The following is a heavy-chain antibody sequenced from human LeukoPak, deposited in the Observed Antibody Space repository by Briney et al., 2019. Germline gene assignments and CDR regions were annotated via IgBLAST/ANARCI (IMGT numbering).Heavy chain of an antibody. V-gene: IGHV4-59*01. CDR2: IYYSGST. D-gene: IGHD2-2*01. Sequence: SETLSLTCTVSGGSISSYYWSWIRQPPGKGLEWIGYIYYSGSTNYNPSLKSRVTISVDTSKNQFSLKLSSVTAADTAMYYCARAFRRVVVPAAIGLWFDPWGQGTLVTVSS. CDR3: ARAFRRVVVPAAIGLWFDP. J-gene: IGHJ5*02. CDR1: GGSISSYY.